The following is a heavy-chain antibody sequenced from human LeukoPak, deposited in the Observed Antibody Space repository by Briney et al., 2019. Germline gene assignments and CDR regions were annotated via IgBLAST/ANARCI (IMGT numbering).Heavy chain of an antibody. Sequence: ASVKVSCKASGYTFTGYYMHWVRQAPGRGLEWMGWINPNSGGTNYAQKFQGRVTMTRDTSISTAYMELSRLRSDDTAVYYCARDVGYSGYDSRVDYWGQGTLVTVSS. V-gene: IGHV1-2*02. D-gene: IGHD5-12*01. J-gene: IGHJ4*02. CDR1: GYTFTGYY. CDR3: ARDVGYSGYDSRVDY. CDR2: INPNSGGT.